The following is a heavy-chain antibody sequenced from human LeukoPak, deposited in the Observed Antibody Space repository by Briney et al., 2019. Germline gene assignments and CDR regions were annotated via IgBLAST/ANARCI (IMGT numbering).Heavy chain of an antibody. CDR3: ARSPNWELSGYYYMEV. CDR2: IYYSGST. CDR1: GVSISSYY. J-gene: IGHJ6*03. D-gene: IGHD7-27*01. V-gene: IGHV4-59*01. Sequence: PSETLSLTCTVSGVSISSYYWSWIRQPPGKGLEWIGYIYYSGSTNYNPSLKSRVTISVDTSKNQFSLKLSSVTAADTAVYYCARSPNWELSGYYYMEVWGKGTTVTVSS.